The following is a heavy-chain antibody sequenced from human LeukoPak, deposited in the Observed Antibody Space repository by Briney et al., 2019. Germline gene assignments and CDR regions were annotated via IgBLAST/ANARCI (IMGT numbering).Heavy chain of an antibody. CDR1: GFTFIGSA. V-gene: IGHV3-73*01. CDR2: IRSKANSYAT. Sequence: PGGCLRLSCAASGFTFIGSAMHWVRQASGKGLEWVGRIRSKANSYATAYAASVKGRFTISRDDSKNTAYLQMNSLKTEDTAVYYCTRRPGPAWRQWVEGMDVWGQATTVTVSS. CDR3: TRRPGPAWRQWVEGMDV. D-gene: IGHD6-19*01. J-gene: IGHJ6*02.